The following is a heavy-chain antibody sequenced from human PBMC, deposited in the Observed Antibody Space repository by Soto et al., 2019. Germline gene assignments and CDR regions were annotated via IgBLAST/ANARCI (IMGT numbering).Heavy chain of an antibody. D-gene: IGHD4-17*01. CDR3: ARSVHSGDYVDY. V-gene: IGHV4-31*03. CDR2: IDDSEIT. CDR1: GGSITTGGYY. Sequence: QVPLQESGPGLLKPSQTLSLTCTVSGGSITTGGYYWSWMRQDPGKGMESIGYIDDSEITDYNPSLKSRLTISLDTSKNQFSLKLRSVTAADTAVYYCARSVHSGDYVDYWGQGTLVTFSS. J-gene: IGHJ4*02.